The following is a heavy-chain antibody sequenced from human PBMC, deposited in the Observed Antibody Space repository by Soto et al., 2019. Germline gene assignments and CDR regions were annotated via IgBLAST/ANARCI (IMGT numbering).Heavy chain of an antibody. J-gene: IGHJ3*02. CDR3: ARSPSGYDYVRQTWREVGDSFDI. Sequence: PSETLSLTCAIYGASLGGFHWTWLRQAPGKGLEWIGELIHGGSTNYNPSLKSRVSFSLDTSKNQFSLHLMSVTGADTAVYYCARSPSGYDYVRQTWREVGDSFDIWGRGTMVTVSS. CDR2: LIHGGST. V-gene: IGHV4-34*12. D-gene: IGHD3-16*01. CDR1: GASLGGFH.